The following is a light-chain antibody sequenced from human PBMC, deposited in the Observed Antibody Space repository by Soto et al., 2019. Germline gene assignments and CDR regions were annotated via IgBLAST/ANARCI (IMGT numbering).Light chain of an antibody. Sequence: QSALTQPPSVSGSPGQAVTISCTGTSSDVDGYYRVSWYQQPPGTAPKLMIYEVSHRPSGVPARCSGSKSGNTASLTISGPQAEDEADYYCCAYTAKNTYVSGTGTKLTVL. CDR3: CAYTAKNTYV. V-gene: IGLV2-18*02. J-gene: IGLJ1*01. CDR1: SSDVDGYYR. CDR2: EVS.